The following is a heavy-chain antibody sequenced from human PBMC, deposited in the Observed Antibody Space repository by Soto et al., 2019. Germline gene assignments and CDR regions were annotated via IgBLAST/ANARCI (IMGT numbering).Heavy chain of an antibody. CDR1: GFTFSTYA. J-gene: IGHJ4*02. Sequence: GSLSLSCAASGFTFSTYALSWVRQAPGKGLEWVSAISANGQGIYYADSVRGRFTISRDNSKNTIFLHMDSLRAEDTAVYYCAKDRNYPRDQFHYWGQGTLVTVSS. D-gene: IGHD1-7*01. CDR3: AKDRNYPRDQFHY. V-gene: IGHV3-23*01. CDR2: ISANGQGI.